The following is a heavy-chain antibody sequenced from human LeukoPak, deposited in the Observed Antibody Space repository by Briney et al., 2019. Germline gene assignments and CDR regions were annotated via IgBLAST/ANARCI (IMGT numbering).Heavy chain of an antibody. CDR2: ISYDGSNK. J-gene: IGHJ4*02. CDR1: GFTFSSYA. Sequence: PGGSLRLSCAASGFTFSSYAMHWVCQAPGKGLEWVAVISYDGSNKYYADSVKGRFTISRDNSKNTLYLQMNSLRAEDTAVYYCAKSFTESRIPLWGWGQGTLVTVSS. CDR3: AKSFTESRIPLWG. D-gene: IGHD5-18*01. V-gene: IGHV3-30*04.